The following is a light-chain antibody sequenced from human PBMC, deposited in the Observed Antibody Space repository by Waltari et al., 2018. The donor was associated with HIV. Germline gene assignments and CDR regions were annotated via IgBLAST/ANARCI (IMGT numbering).Light chain of an antibody. Sequence: QSALTQPRSVSGSPGQSVTISCTGTSSDVGGYDSVSWYLQHPGKVPKLIIYEVIKRPSGVPARFSGSKSGNTASLTISELQTEDEADYFCCSYAGTYTYVLFGGGTKLTVL. J-gene: IGLJ3*02. CDR1: SSDVGGYDS. V-gene: IGLV2-11*01. CDR2: EVI. CDR3: CSYAGTYTYVL.